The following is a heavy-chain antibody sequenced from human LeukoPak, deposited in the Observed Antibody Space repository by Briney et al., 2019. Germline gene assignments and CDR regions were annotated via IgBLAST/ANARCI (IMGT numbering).Heavy chain of an antibody. CDR3: ARDRDSIAAAGTPDY. V-gene: IGHV1-18*01. CDR2: ISAYNGNT. J-gene: IGHJ4*02. Sequence: ASVKVSCKASGYTFTSYGISWVRQAPGQGLEWMGWISAYNGNTNYAQKLQGRVTMTTDTSTSTAYMELRSLRSDDTAVYYCARDRDSIAAAGTPDYWGQGTLVTVSS. CDR1: GYTFTSYG. D-gene: IGHD6-13*01.